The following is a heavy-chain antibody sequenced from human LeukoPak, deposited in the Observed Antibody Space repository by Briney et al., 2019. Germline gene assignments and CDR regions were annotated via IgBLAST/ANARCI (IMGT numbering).Heavy chain of an antibody. D-gene: IGHD2-15*01. V-gene: IGHV3-33*01. CDR2: IWNDGSNK. J-gene: IGHJ4*02. CDR1: GFIFSNYG. Sequence: PGGSLRLSCAASGFIFSNYGMHWVRQAPGKGLEWVAVIWNDGSNKYYADSVKGRFSISRDNSKDTLYLQMNSLRAEDTAVYYCAGDSGCSGGSCDLGDWGQGTLVTVSS. CDR3: AGDSGCSGGSCDLGD.